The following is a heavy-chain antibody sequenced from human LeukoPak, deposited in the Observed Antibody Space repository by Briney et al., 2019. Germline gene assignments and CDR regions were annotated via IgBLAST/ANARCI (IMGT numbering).Heavy chain of an antibody. CDR1: GFTFRNHG. CDR3: AKDCSSTSCYLRDY. Sequence: GGSLRLSCAASGFTFRNHGMSWVRQAPGKGLEWVSAISGSGGSTYYADSVKGRFTISRDNSKNTLYLQMNSLRAEDTAVYYCAKDCSSTSCYLRDYWGQGTLVTVSS. D-gene: IGHD2-2*01. V-gene: IGHV3-23*01. J-gene: IGHJ4*02. CDR2: ISGSGGST.